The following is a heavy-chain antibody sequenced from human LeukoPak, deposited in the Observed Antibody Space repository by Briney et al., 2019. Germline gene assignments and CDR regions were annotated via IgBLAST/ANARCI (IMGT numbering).Heavy chain of an antibody. D-gene: IGHD1-1*01. J-gene: IGHJ4*03. V-gene: IGHV4-34*01. CDR3: ARDPTISETGYFDY. Sequence: SETLSLTCAVSGGSFSAYYWSWIRQSPGKGLEWIADINHGGDTNYNPSVKSRVSISVDKSKNQLSLKMTSLTAADTAVYYCARDPTISETGYFDYWGQGTLVTVSS. CDR2: INHGGDT. CDR1: GGSFSAYY.